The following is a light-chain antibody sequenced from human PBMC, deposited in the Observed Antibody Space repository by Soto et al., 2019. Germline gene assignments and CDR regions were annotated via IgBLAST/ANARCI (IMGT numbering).Light chain of an antibody. CDR1: QSVSSY. J-gene: IGKJ5*01. CDR3: QQRSNWPPIT. Sequence: EIGLTPYPAALCLSPGERATLSCRASQSVSSYLAWYQQKPGQAPRLLIYDASNRATGIPARFSGSGSGTDFTLTISSLEPEDFAVYYCQQRSNWPPITFGQGTRLEIK. CDR2: DAS. V-gene: IGKV3-11*01.